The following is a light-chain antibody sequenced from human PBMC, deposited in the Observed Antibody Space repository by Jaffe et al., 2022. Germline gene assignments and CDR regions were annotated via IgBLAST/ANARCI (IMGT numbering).Light chain of an antibody. CDR1: SSDIGGYNY. J-gene: IGLJ1*01. V-gene: IGLV2-14*01. CDR2: EVS. CDR3: SSHSSSGILYI. Sequence: QSALTQPASVSGSPGQSITISCTGTSSDIGGYNYVSWYQQHPDKAPKLMLYEVSNRPSGVSNRFSGSKSGNTASLTISGLQAEDEADYYCSSHSSSGILYIFGTGTKVTVL.